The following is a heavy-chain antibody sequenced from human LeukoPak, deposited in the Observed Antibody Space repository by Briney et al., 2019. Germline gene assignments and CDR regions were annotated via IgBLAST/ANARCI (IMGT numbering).Heavy chain of an antibody. Sequence: PGRSLRLSCAASGFTFSSYGMHWVRQAPGKGLEWVTVIWYDGSNKYYADSVKGRFTISRDNSKNTLYLQMNSLRAEDTAVYYCARDGKWFGELLSFFDYWGQGTLVTVSS. CDR3: ARDGKWFGELLSFFDY. D-gene: IGHD3-10*01. J-gene: IGHJ4*02. CDR2: IWYDGSNK. V-gene: IGHV3-33*01. CDR1: GFTFSSYG.